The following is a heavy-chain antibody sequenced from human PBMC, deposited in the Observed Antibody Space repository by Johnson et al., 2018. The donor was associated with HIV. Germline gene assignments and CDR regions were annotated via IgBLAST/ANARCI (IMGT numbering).Heavy chain of an antibody. CDR3: ARDLSRYIAVATFDAFDI. V-gene: IGHV3-30-3*01. D-gene: IGHD6-19*01. Sequence: QVQLVESGGGLVQPGGSLRLSCAASGFTFSSYALHWVRQAPGKGLEWVAVISYDGSNKSYADSVKGRFTISRDNSKNTLYLQMNSLRAEDTAVYYCARDLSRYIAVATFDAFDIWGQGTMVTVSS. CDR1: GFTFSSYA. J-gene: IGHJ3*02. CDR2: ISYDGSNK.